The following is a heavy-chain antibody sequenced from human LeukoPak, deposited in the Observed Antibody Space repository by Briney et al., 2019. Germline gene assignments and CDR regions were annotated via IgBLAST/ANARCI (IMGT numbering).Heavy chain of an antibody. J-gene: IGHJ4*02. CDR1: GYTFTSYG. V-gene: IGHV1-18*01. CDR3: ARVGCSGGSCYFYYFDY. Sequence: ASVKVSCKASGYTFTSYGISWVRQAPGQGLEWMGWISAYNGNTNYAQELQGRVTMTTDTSTSTAYMELRSLRSDDTAVYYCARVGCSGGSCYFYYFDYWGQGTLVTVSS. CDR2: ISAYNGNT. D-gene: IGHD2-15*01.